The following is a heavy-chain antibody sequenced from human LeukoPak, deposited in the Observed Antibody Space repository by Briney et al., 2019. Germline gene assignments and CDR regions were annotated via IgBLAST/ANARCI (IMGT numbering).Heavy chain of an antibody. CDR2: INHSGST. V-gene: IGHV4-34*01. J-gene: IGHJ5*02. CDR3: VRDRPVTGANWFDP. D-gene: IGHD4-11*01. Sequence: PSETLSLTCAVYDGSFSGYSWSWIRQPPGKGLEWIGEINHSGSTNYNPSLKSRVTISLDTSKNQFSLKLSSVTAADTAVYYCVRDRPVTGANWFDPWGQGALVTVSS. CDR1: DGSFSGYS.